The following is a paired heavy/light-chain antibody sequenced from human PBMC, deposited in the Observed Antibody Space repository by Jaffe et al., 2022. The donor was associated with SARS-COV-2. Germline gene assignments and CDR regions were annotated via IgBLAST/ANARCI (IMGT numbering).Light chain of an antibody. CDR3: CSYAGRNTWV. CDR2: ASS. V-gene: IGLV2-23*01. J-gene: IGLJ3*02. Sequence: QSALTQPASVSGSPGQSITISCTGTSSDIGNYNLVSWYQQHPGKAPKVMIYASSKRPAGVSNRFSGSKSDNTASLTISGLQAEDEADYYCCSYAGRNTWVFGGGTKLAVL. CDR1: SSDIGNYNL.
Heavy chain of an antibody. CDR2: INGDGSST. CDR3: AIERGFSYTCDY. Sequence: EVQLAESGGGLVQPGESLRLSCAASGITFSSYWVHWVRQAPGKGLVWVSRINGDGSSTSYADAVKGRFTISRDNAKNTLFLQMNSLRAEDTAVYYCAIERGFSYTCDYWGQGTLVAVSS. J-gene: IGHJ4*02. V-gene: IGHV3-74*01. CDR1: GITFSSYW. D-gene: IGHD2-2*02.